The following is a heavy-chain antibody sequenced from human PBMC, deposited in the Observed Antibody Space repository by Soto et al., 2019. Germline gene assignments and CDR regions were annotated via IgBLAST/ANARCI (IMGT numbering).Heavy chain of an antibody. CDR2: IIPIFGTA. CDR3: ATSLYSNGLMGPYYLYSMDD. Sequence: GASVKVSCKASGGTLSSYAISWVRQAPGQGLEWMGGIIPIFGTANYAQKFQGRVTITADESTSTAYMELSSLRSEDTAVYHWATSLYSNGLMGPYYLYSMDDWGRGTTVTVSS. J-gene: IGHJ6*02. CDR1: GGTLSSYA. V-gene: IGHV1-69*13. D-gene: IGHD5-18*01.